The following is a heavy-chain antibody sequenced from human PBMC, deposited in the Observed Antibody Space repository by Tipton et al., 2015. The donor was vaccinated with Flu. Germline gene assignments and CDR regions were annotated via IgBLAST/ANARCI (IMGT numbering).Heavy chain of an antibody. D-gene: IGHD6-19*01. CDR2: IWPGNSNT. J-gene: IGHJ5*02. Sequence: EVQLVQSGAEVKKAGESLKISCKGSGYGFIGYWIGWLRQMPGKDLEWMGIIWPGNSNTRYSPSFQGQVTFSADKSTSTAYLQWSSLKASDSAIYYCARQRAVTATSSHASHWFDPWGQGTLVTVSS. CDR3: ARQRAVTATSSHASHWFDP. CDR1: GYGFIGYW. V-gene: IGHV5-51*01.